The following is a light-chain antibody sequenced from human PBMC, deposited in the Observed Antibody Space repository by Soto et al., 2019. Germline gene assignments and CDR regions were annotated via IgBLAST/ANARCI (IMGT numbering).Light chain of an antibody. CDR3: QQYGSSPPT. CDR2: GAS. CDR1: QSVSSSY. V-gene: IGKV3-20*01. Sequence: EIVLTQSPGILSLSPGERATLSYRASQSVSSSYLAWYQQKPGQAPRLLIYGASSRVTGIPDRFSGSGSGTDFTLTISRLEPEDFAVYYCQQYGSSPPTCGQGTKVDI. J-gene: IGKJ1*01.